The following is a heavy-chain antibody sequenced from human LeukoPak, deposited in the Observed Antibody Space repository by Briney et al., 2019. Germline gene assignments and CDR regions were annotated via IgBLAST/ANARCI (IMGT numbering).Heavy chain of an antibody. J-gene: IGHJ4*02. CDR2: IYSGGST. CDR1: GFTVSSNY. CDR3: ARGYDYVWGSYDY. Sequence: GGSLRLSCAASGFTVSSNYMSWVRQAPGKGLEWVSLIYSGGSTHYADSVKGRFTISRDNSKNTLYLQMNSLRAEDTAVYYCARGYDYVWGSYDYWGQGTLVSVSS. V-gene: IGHV3-53*01. D-gene: IGHD3-16*01.